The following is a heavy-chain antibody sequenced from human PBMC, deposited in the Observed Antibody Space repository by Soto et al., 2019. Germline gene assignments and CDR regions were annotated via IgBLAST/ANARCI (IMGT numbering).Heavy chain of an antibody. J-gene: IGHJ4*02. CDR1: GYTFTSYA. V-gene: IGHV1-3*01. D-gene: IGHD2-8*01. CDR2: INAGNGNA. Sequence: SVKVSCQASGYTFTSYAMHWGRQAPVQRLEWMGWINAGNGNAKYSQKFQGRVTITRDTSASTAYMELSSLRSEDTAVYYCARVRIADCTNGVCPWPFDYWGQGTLVTVSS. CDR3: ARVRIADCTNGVCPWPFDY.